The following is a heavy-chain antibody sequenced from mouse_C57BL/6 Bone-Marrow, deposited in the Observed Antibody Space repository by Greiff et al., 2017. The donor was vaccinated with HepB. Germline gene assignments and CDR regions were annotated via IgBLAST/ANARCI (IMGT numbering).Heavy chain of an antibody. CDR3: ARRVGFAY. Sequence: VQLQQPGAELVKPGASVKLSCKASGYTFTSYWMQWVKQRPGQGLEWIGEIDPSDSYTNYNQKFKGKATLTVDTSSSTAYMQLSSLTSEDSAVYNCARRVGFAYWGQGTLVTVSA. CDR1: GYTFTSYW. V-gene: IGHV1-50*01. J-gene: IGHJ3*01. CDR2: IDPSDSYT. D-gene: IGHD1-3*01.